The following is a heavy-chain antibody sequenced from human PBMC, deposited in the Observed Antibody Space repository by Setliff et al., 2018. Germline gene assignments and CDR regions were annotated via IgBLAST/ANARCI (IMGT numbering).Heavy chain of an antibody. CDR2: INHSGST. Sequence: SETLSLTCAVYGGSFSGYYWSWIRQPPGKGLEWIGEINHSGSTDYNPSLKSRVTISVDTSRNQFSLKLSSVTAADTAVYYCARFRRGVALGWFDPWGQGTLVTVSS. D-gene: IGHD3-10*01. J-gene: IGHJ5*02. CDR1: GGSFSGYY. V-gene: IGHV4-34*01. CDR3: ARFRRGVALGWFDP.